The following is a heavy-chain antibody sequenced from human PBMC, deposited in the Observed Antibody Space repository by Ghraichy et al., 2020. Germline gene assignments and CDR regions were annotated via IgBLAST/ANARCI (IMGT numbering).Heavy chain of an antibody. CDR1: GFTFSSYW. V-gene: IGHV3-7*01. CDR3: ARDEGALGDAFDI. Sequence: GESLNISCAASGFTFSSYWMSWVRQAPGKGLEWVANIKQDGSEKYYVDSVKGRFTISRDNAKNSLYLQMNSLRAEDTAVYYCARDEGALGDAFDIWGQGTMVTVSS. J-gene: IGHJ3*02. CDR2: IKQDGSEK. D-gene: IGHD3-16*01.